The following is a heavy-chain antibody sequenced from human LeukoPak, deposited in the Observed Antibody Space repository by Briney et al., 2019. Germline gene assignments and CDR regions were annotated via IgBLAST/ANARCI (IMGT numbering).Heavy chain of an antibody. Sequence: PGGSLRLSCAASGFTFSSYGMHWVRQAPGKGLEWVAVIWYDGSNKYYADSVKGRFTISRDNSKNTLYLQVNSLRAEDTAVYYCARDFGQQLVLDYWGQGTLVTVSS. D-gene: IGHD6-13*01. CDR3: ARDFGQQLVLDY. J-gene: IGHJ4*02. V-gene: IGHV3-33*01. CDR1: GFTFSSYG. CDR2: IWYDGSNK.